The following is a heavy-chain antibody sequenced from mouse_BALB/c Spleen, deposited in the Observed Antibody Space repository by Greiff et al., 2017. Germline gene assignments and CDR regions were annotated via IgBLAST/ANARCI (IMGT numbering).Heavy chain of an antibody. V-gene: IGHV7-1*02. CDR3: ARATYYYGSSYWYFDV. J-gene: IGHJ1*01. D-gene: IGHD1-1*01. Sequence: EVQVVESGGGLVQPGGSLRLSCATSGFTFSDFYMEWVRQPPGKRLEWIAASRNKANDYTTEYSASVKGRFIVSRDTSQSILYLQMNALRAEDTGIYYCARATYYYGSSYWYFDVWGAGTTVTVAS. CDR1: GFTFSDFY. CDR2: SRNKANDYTT.